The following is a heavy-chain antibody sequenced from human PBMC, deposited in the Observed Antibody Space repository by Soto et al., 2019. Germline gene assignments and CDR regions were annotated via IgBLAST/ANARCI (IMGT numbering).Heavy chain of an antibody. CDR2: ISGSGGST. J-gene: IGHJ4*02. CDR3: AKRPGPVFGVPFDY. CDR1: GFTFSSYA. V-gene: IGHV3-23*01. D-gene: IGHD3-3*01. Sequence: GGSLRLSCAASGFTFSSYAMSWVRQAPGKGLEWVSAISGSGGSTYYPDSVKGRFTISRDNSKNTLYLQMNSLRAEDTAVYYCAKRPGPVFGVPFDYWGQGTLVTVSS.